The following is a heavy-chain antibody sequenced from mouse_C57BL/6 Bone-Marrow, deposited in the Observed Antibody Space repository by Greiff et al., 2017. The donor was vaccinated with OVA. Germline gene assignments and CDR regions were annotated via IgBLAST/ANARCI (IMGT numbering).Heavy chain of an antibody. CDR1: GFTFSSYT. CDR2: ISGGGGNT. V-gene: IGHV5-9*01. D-gene: IGHD2-12*01. Sequence: EVQVVESGGGLVKPGGSLKLSCAASGFTFSSYTMSWVRQTPEKRLEWVATISGGGGNTYYPDSVKGRFTISRDNAKNTLYLQMSSLRSEDTALYYGAGRVYEGAGYAYGGQGIRFTV. J-gene: IGHJ3*01. CDR3: AGRVYEGAGYAY.